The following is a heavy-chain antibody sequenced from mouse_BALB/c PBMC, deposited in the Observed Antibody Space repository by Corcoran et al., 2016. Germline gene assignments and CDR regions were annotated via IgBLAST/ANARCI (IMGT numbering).Heavy chain of an antibody. CDR1: GLSMSTSGMG. CDR2: IYWDDDK. V-gene: IGHV8-12*01. D-gene: IGHD2-2*01. J-gene: IGHJ3*01. CDR3: ARSTDVYDEGFAY. Sequence: QVTLKESGTGRLQTSQTLSLTWCFAGLSMSTSGMGVSWIRQPLGKGLEWLVHIYWDDDKRYNLSLKSRLTISKDTSSNQVFLKITSVDTADTATYYCARSTDVYDEGFAYLGQGTLVTVSA.